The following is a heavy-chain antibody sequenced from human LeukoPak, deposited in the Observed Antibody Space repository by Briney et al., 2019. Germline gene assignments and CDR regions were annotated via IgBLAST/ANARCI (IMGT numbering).Heavy chain of an antibody. D-gene: IGHD2-21*01. J-gene: IGHJ4*02. CDR3: AEDIFLQAGSFDY. CDR1: GFTFDDYA. Sequence: GRSLRLSCAASGFTFDDYAMHWVRQAPGKGLEWVSGISWNSGSIGYADSVKGRFTISRDNAKNSLYLQMNSLRAEDTALYYCAEDIFLQAGSFDYWGQGTLVTVSS. V-gene: IGHV3-9*01. CDR2: ISWNSGSI.